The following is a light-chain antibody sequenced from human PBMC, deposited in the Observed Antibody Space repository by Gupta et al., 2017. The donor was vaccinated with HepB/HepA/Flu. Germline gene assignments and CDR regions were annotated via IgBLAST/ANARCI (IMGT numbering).Light chain of an antibody. V-gene: IGKV3-20*01. CDR2: GVT. Sequence: IVLTQSPGTLSFSPAERATLPCRASQSLRRNYLSWYQQQPGQAPRLLIYGVTSRASGTPDRFTGSGSGTEFTLTISRLEPEDFAVYCCQQEGSSPITFGQGTRLEIK. J-gene: IGKJ5*01. CDR3: QQEGSSPIT. CDR1: QSLRRNY.